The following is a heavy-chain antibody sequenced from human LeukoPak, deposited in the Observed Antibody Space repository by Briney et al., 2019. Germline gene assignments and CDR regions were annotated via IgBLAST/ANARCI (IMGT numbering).Heavy chain of an antibody. V-gene: IGHV3-66*01. CDR2: IYPAGST. CDR3: ARDLTVYRTNPLYQFDF. J-gene: IGHJ4*02. Sequence: GGSLRLSCTVSGFTVSSNFMSWVRQAPGKGVEWVSVIYPAGSTYYAGSVKGRFTISRDDSKNTVYLQMNSLTVEDTAVYYCARDLTVYRTNPLYQFDFWGQGTLVTVSS. D-gene: IGHD2-8*01. CDR1: GFTVSSNF.